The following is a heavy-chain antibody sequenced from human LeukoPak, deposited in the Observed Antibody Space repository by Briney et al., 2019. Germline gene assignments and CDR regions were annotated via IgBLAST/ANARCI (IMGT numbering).Heavy chain of an antibody. D-gene: IGHD3-22*01. Sequence: GASVKVSCKASGYTFTSYYMHWVRQAPGQGLEWMGIINPSGGSTSYAQKLQGRVTMTTDTSTSTAYMELRSLRSDDTAVYYCARDFYSSGYYYVGYWGQGTLVTVSS. V-gene: IGHV1-46*01. CDR3: ARDFYSSGYYYVGY. J-gene: IGHJ4*02. CDR1: GYTFTSYY. CDR2: INPSGGST.